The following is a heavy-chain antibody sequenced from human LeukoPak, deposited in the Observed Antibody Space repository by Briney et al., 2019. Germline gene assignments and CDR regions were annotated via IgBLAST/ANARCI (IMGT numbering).Heavy chain of an antibody. J-gene: IGHJ4*02. D-gene: IGHD3-9*01. CDR2: ICGSGGST. CDR1: GFTFSSYA. CDR3: AKDIMYYDILTGYSLDY. Sequence: PGGSLRLSCAASGFTFSSYAMRWVRQAPGKGLEWVSAICGSGGSTYYADSVKGRFTISRDNSKNTLYLQMNSLRAEDTAVYYCAKDIMYYDILTGYSLDYWGQGTLVPVSS. V-gene: IGHV3-23*01.